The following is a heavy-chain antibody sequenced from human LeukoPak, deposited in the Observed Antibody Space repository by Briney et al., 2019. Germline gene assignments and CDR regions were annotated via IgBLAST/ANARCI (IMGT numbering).Heavy chain of an antibody. CDR3: ARDPYYYDSSGYS. CDR1: GGSFSGYY. D-gene: IGHD3-22*01. V-gene: IGHV4-34*01. Sequence: SETLSLTCAVYGGSFSGYYWSWIRQPPGKGLEWIGEINHSGSTNYNPSLKSRVTISVDTSKNQFSLKLSSVTAADTAVYFCARDPYYYDSSGYSWGQGTLVTVSS. J-gene: IGHJ4*02. CDR2: INHSGST.